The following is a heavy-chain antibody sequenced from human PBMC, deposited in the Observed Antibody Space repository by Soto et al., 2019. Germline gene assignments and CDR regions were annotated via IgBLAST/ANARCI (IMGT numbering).Heavy chain of an antibody. D-gene: IGHD3-16*01. CDR3: AREWGQSEVPIDH. CDR1: GFTFSSYW. Sequence: EVQLVESGGGLVQPGESLRLSCAASGFTFSSYWMHWVRQVPGKRLVWVARINGEGSSTNYADSVRGRFTISRDNAKNPLYLQMDSLRADDAAVYYCAREWGQSEVPIDHWGQGTLVTVSS. J-gene: IGHJ4*02. V-gene: IGHV3-74*01. CDR2: INGEGSST.